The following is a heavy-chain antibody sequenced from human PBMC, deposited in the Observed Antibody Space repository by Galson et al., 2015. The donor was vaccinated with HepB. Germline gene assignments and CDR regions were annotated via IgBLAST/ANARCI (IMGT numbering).Heavy chain of an antibody. Sequence: CAISGDSVSSNTVGWNWIRQSPSRGLEWLGRTYYRSKWSNDYAVSVKSRITINPDTSKNQFSLQLNSVTPEDTAVYYCAKSLHLGRGFDSWGQGTLVTVS. J-gene: IGHJ4*02. V-gene: IGHV6-1*01. CDR1: GDSVSSNTVG. CDR3: AKSLHLGRGFDS. CDR2: TYYRSKWSN. D-gene: IGHD7-27*01.